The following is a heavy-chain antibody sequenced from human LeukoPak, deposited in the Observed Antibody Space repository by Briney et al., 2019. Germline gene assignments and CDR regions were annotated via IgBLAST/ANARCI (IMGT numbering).Heavy chain of an antibody. CDR2: IRSKTYGGTT. J-gene: IGHJ4*02. CDR1: GFSFGDYA. Sequence: SLRLSCTSSGFSFGDYAMSWVRQAPGKGLERVGFIRSKTYGGTTEYAASVKGRFTISRDDSESIAHLQMNSLKTEDTAVYYCTRYYDYVWGSYRYIDYWGQGTLVTVSS. D-gene: IGHD3-16*02. CDR3: TRYYDYVWGSYRYIDY. V-gene: IGHV3-49*04.